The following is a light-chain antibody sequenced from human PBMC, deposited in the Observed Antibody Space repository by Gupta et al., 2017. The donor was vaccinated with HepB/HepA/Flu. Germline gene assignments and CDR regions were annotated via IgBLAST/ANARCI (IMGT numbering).Light chain of an antibody. Sequence: SALPQPRSVSGSPGQSVTISCTGTSSDVGGYNYVSWYQQHPGKAPKLMIYDVSKRPSGVPDRFSGSKSGNTASLTISGRQAEDEADYYCCSYAGSYPVVFGGGTKLTVL. J-gene: IGLJ2*01. CDR2: DVS. CDR3: CSYAGSYPVV. V-gene: IGLV2-11*01. CDR1: SSDVGGYNY.